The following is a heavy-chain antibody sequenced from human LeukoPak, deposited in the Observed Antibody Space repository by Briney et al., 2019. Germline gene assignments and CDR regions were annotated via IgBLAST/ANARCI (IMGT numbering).Heavy chain of an antibody. CDR3: AKGAQGSRGSHKLLYYFDY. CDR1: GFTVSSNY. D-gene: IGHD1-26*01. V-gene: IGHV3-23*01. Sequence: PGGSLRLSCAASGFTVSSNYMNWVRQAPGKGLEWVSAITGSGGSTYYADSVKGRFTISRDNSKNTLYLQMNSLRAEDTAVYYCAKGAQGSRGSHKLLYYFDYWGQGTLVTVSS. J-gene: IGHJ4*02. CDR2: ITGSGGST.